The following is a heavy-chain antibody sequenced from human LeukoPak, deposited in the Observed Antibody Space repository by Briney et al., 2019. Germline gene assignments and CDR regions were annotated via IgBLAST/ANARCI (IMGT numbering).Heavy chain of an antibody. J-gene: IGHJ4*02. CDR2: IYYSGST. Sequence: SETLSLTCTVSGGSISSYYWSWIRQPPGKGLEWIGYIYYSGSTYYNPSLKSRVTISVDTSKNQFSLKLSSVTAADTAVYYCATQASVRGPYYYDSSGYYYVDYWGQGTLVTVSS. CDR1: GGSISSYY. D-gene: IGHD3-22*01. CDR3: ATQASVRGPYYYDSSGYYYVDY. V-gene: IGHV4-59*08.